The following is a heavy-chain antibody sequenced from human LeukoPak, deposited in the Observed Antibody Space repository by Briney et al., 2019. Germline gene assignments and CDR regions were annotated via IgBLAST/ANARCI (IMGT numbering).Heavy chain of an antibody. CDR2: IFSNDEK. J-gene: IGHJ3*02. V-gene: IGHV2-26*01. CDR1: GFSLSNARMG. D-gene: IGHD5-24*01. Sequence: SGPTLVNPTETLTLTCTVSGFSLSNARMGVSWIRQPPGKALEWIAHIFSNDEKSYSTSLKSRLTISKDTSKSQVVLTMTNMDPVDTATYYCARIKGRQRWLVEEYAFDIWGQGTMVTVSS. CDR3: ARIKGRQRWLVEEYAFDI.